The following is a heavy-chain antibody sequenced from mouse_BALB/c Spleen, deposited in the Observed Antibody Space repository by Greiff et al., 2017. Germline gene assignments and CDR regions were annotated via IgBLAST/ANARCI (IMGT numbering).Heavy chain of an antibody. V-gene: IGHV5-17*02. Sequence: EVQLVESGGGLVQPGGSRKLSCAASGFTFSSFGMHWVRQAPEKGLEWVAYISSGSSTIYYADTVKGRFTISRDNPKNTLFLQMTSLRSEDTAMYYCASGGSYWGQGTLVTVSA. CDR1: GFTFSSFG. CDR3: ASGGSY. CDR2: ISSGSSTI. J-gene: IGHJ3*01.